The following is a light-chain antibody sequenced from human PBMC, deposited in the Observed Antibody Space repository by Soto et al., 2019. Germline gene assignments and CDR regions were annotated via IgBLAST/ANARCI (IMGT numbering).Light chain of an antibody. J-gene: IGLJ1*01. CDR1: SSNIGAGYD. V-gene: IGLV1-40*01. CDR3: QSYDSSLSAYV. CDR2: GNS. Sequence: QSVLTQAPSVSGAPGQRVTISCTGSSSNIGAGYDVHWYQQLPGTAPKLLIYGNSNRPSGVPDRFSGSKSGTSASLAITALQAEDEADYYCQSYDSSLSAYVFGTGTKLTVL.